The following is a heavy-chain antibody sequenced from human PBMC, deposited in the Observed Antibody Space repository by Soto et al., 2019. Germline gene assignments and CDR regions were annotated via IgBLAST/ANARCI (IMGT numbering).Heavy chain of an antibody. D-gene: IGHD2-2*01. CDR2: TYYRSKWYN. V-gene: IGHV6-1*01. Sequence: PSQTLSLTCAISGDSVSSNSAAWNWIRQSPSRGPEWLGRTYYRSKWYNDYAVSVKSRITINPDTSKNQFSLQLNSVTPEETAVYYCEREPENQLVALDAFDIWGQGTMVTVSS. CDR1: GDSVSSNSAA. CDR3: EREPENQLVALDAFDI. J-gene: IGHJ3*02.